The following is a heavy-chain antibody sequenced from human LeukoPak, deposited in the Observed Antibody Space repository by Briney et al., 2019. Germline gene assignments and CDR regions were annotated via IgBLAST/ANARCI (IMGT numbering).Heavy chain of an antibody. J-gene: IGHJ6*03. Sequence: SETLPLTCTVSGGSISSSSYYWGWIRQPPGKGLEWIGSIYYSGSTYYNPSLKSRVTISVDTSKNQFSLKLSSVTAADTAVYYCARIVVPAAMTRYYYYYYMDVWGKGTTVTVSS. V-gene: IGHV4-39*07. CDR3: ARIVVPAAMTRYYYYYYMDV. CDR2: IYYSGST. CDR1: GGSISSSSYY. D-gene: IGHD2-2*01.